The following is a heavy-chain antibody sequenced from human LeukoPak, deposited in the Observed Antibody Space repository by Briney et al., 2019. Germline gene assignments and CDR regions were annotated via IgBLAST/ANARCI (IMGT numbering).Heavy chain of an antibody. Sequence: ASVKVSCKVSGYTLTELSKHWVRQAPGKGLEWMGGFDPEDGETIYAQKFQGRVTMTEDTSTDTAYMELSSLRSEDTAVYYCATLAMIVVVNAFDIWGQGTMVTVSS. J-gene: IGHJ3*02. CDR2: FDPEDGET. CDR3: ATLAMIVVVNAFDI. D-gene: IGHD3-22*01. V-gene: IGHV1-24*01. CDR1: GYTLTELS.